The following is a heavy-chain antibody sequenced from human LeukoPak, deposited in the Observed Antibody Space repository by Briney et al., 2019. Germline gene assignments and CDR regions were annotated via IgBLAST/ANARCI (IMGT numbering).Heavy chain of an antibody. J-gene: IGHJ4*02. CDR3: AKVRYSGSYYYFDY. CDR2: ISGDGGST. V-gene: IGHV3-43*02. Sequence: GGSLRLSCAASGFTFDDYAMHWVRHAPGKGLEWVSLISGDGGSTYYADSVKGRFTISRDNSKNSLYLQMNSLRTEDTALYYCAKVRYSGSYYYFDYWGQGTLVTVSS. CDR1: GFTFDDYA. D-gene: IGHD1-26*01.